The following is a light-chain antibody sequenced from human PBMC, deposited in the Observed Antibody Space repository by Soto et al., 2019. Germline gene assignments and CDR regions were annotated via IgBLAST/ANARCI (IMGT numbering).Light chain of an antibody. V-gene: IGLV2-14*01. J-gene: IGLJ3*02. Sequence: QSALTQPASVSGSPGQSITISCTGTSSDVGGFDYVSWYQQHPGEAPKLMIYEVTHRPSGVSNRFSGSKSGNTASLTISGLQAEDEAAYYCRSYTNIDTWVFGGGTKLTVL. CDR2: EVT. CDR3: RSYTNIDTWV. CDR1: SSDVGGFDY.